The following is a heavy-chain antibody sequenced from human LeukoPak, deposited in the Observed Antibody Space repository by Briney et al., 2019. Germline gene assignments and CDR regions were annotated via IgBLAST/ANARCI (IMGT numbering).Heavy chain of an antibody. CDR3: ANVVDTAMEYYFDY. CDR1: GFTFSSYW. CDR2: INSDGSST. J-gene: IGHJ4*02. D-gene: IGHD5-18*01. V-gene: IGHV3-74*01. Sequence: PGGSLRLSCAASGFTFSSYWMHWVRQAPGKGLVWVSRINSDGSSTTYADSVKGRFTISRDNAKNTLYLQMNSLRTEDTALYYCANVVDTAMEYYFDYWGQGTLVTVSS.